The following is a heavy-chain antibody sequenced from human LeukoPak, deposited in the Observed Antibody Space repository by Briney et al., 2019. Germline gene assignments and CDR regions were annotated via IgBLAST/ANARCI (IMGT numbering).Heavy chain of an antibody. CDR2: IIPIFGTA. CDR3: ARGEGYCSGGSCYSYNWFDP. Sequence: GSSVEVSCKASGGTFSSYAISWVRQAPGQGLEWMGGIIPIFGTANYAQKFQGRVTITADKSTSTAYMELSSLRSEDTAVYYCARGEGYCSGGSCYSYNWFDPWGQGTLVTVSS. D-gene: IGHD2-15*01. CDR1: GGTFSSYA. V-gene: IGHV1-69*06. J-gene: IGHJ5*02.